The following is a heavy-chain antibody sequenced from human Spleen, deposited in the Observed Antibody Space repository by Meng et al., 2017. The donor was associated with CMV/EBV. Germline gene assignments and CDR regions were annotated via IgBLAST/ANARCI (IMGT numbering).Heavy chain of an antibody. CDR2: ISGGGGST. J-gene: IGHJ5*02. CDR1: GFNFSSYA. D-gene: IGHD4-23*01. V-gene: IGHV3-23*01. CDR3: ARATTVVTAWVDP. Sequence: CAASGFNFSSYAMNWVRQAPGKGLEWVSGISGGGGSTYYADSAKGRFTISRDNSKNTLYLQMNSLRAEDTAIYHCARATTVVTAWVDPWGQGTLVTVSS.